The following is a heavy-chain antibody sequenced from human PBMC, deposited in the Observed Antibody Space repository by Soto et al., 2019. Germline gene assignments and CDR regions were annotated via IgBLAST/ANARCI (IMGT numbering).Heavy chain of an antibody. CDR2: INPNSGGT. CDR3: ARDGPGGGFHYYYYYGMDV. V-gene: IGHV1-2*02. J-gene: IGHJ6*02. D-gene: IGHD5-12*01. Sequence: WASVKVSCKASGYTFTGYYMHWVRQAPGQGLEWMGWINPNSGGTNYAQKFQGRVTMTRDTSISTAYMELSRLRSDDTAVYYCARDGPGGGFHYYYYYGMDVWGQGTTVTVSS. CDR1: GYTFTGYY.